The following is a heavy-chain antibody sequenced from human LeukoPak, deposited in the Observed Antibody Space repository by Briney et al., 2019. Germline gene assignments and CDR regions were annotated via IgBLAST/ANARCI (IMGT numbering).Heavy chain of an antibody. CDR2: ISSSSSYI. CDR3: ARDLGVVVVAATTPTDY. V-gene: IGHV3-21*01. Sequence: GGSLRLCCAASGFTFSSYSMNWVRQAPGKGLEWVSSISSSSSYIYYADSVKGRFTISRDNAKNSLYLQMNSLRAEDTAVYYCARDLGVVVVAATTPTDYWGQGTLVTVSS. J-gene: IGHJ4*02. D-gene: IGHD2-15*01. CDR1: GFTFSSYS.